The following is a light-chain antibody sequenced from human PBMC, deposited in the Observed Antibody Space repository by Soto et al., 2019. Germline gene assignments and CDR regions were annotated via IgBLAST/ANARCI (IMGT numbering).Light chain of an antibody. Sequence: QAVVTQPASVSGSPGQSITISCTGTSSDVGSYNLVSWYQQHPGKAPKLMIYEGSKRPSGVSNRFSGSKSGNTASLTISGLQAEDEADYYCCSYAGSSTFYWVFGGGTKLTVL. V-gene: IGLV2-23*03. CDR1: SSDVGSYNL. J-gene: IGLJ3*02. CDR2: EGS. CDR3: CSYAGSSTFYWV.